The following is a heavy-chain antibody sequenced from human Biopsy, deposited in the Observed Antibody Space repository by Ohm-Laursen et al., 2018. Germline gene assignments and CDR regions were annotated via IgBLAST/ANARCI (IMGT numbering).Heavy chain of an antibody. CDR3: ARDLLEWSVPS. J-gene: IGHJ4*02. CDR1: GDAFLGYY. CDR2: IYPNSGDT. V-gene: IGHV1-2*02. Sequence: GASVKVSCKASGDAFLGYYLHWVRQAPGQGLEWMGSIYPNSGDTDFAQKFQGRVSMTRDTSVSTAYLELSSLRSDDTAIYYCARDLLEWSVPSWGQETLVTVSS. D-gene: IGHD3-3*01.